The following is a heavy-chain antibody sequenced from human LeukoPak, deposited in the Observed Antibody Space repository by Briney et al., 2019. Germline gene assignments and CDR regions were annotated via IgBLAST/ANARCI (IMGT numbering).Heavy chain of an antibody. D-gene: IGHD2-2*01. J-gene: IGHJ6*04. Sequence: SETLSLTCAVSGYSISSGYYWGWIRQPPGEGLGWIGSIYHSGSTYYNPSLKSRVTISVDTSKNQFSLNLSSVTAADTAVYYCAREIRYCSSTSCYGGYGMDVWGKGTTVTVSS. CDR2: IYHSGST. V-gene: IGHV4-38-2*01. CDR3: AREIRYCSSTSCYGGYGMDV. CDR1: GYSISSGYY.